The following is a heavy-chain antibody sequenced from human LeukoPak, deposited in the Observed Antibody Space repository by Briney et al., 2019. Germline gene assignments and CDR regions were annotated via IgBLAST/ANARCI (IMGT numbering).Heavy chain of an antibody. J-gene: IGHJ5*02. D-gene: IGHD1-1*01. Sequence: SETLSLTCSVSVGSITNAFWHCIRQPPEKGLEWIGYVDYRGDTFYNPSLQSRVTISVDTSKNQFSLALHSVTAADTAVYYCARRLLQSRIVGPQNYFDPWGQGTLVTVSS. CDR3: ARRLLQSRIVGPQNYFDP. CDR1: VGSITNAF. V-gene: IGHV4-59*08. CDR2: VDYRGDT.